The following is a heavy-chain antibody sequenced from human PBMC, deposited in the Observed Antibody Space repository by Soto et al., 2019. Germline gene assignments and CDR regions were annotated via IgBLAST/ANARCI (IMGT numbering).Heavy chain of an antibody. CDR3: AKDRLAGNFDF. Sequence: GGSLRHSCAASGGTFISYAMSWVRQAPGKGLEWVSAISGSGGSTYYADSVKGRFTISRDNSKNTLYLQMNGLRVEDTAVYYCAKDRLAGNFDFWGQGTQVTVSS. CDR1: GGTFISYA. CDR2: ISGSGGST. V-gene: IGHV3-23*01. J-gene: IGHJ4*02.